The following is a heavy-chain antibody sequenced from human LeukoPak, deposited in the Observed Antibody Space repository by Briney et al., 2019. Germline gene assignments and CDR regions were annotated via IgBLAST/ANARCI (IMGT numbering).Heavy chain of an antibody. D-gene: IGHD2/OR15-2a*01. CDR1: GGSMNNGNYY. CDR2: MYNIGNT. V-gene: IGHV4-61*02. J-gene: IGHJ6*03. CDR3: ARGVHCTTASCQGSYMDV. Sequence: SQTLSLTCTVSGGSMNNGNYYWTWIRQPAGKALEWIGRMYNIGNTDYNSSLKSRVTISVDTSKDQFSLKLSSVTAADSAVYYCARGVHCTTASCQGSYMDVWGKGTTVIVSS.